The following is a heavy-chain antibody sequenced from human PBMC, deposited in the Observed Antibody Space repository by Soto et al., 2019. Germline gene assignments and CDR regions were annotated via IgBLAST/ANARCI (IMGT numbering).Heavy chain of an antibody. V-gene: IGHV4-34*01. Sequence: SETLSLTCAVYGGSFSGYYWSWIRQPPGKGLEWIGEINHSGSTNYNPSLKSRVTISVDTSKNQFSLKLSSVTAADTAVYYCARDGPSVRGYGSGIYYNPRVSYGMDVWGQGTTVTV. J-gene: IGHJ6*02. CDR1: GGSFSGYY. CDR3: ARDGPSVRGYGSGIYYNPRVSYGMDV. D-gene: IGHD3-10*01. CDR2: INHSGST.